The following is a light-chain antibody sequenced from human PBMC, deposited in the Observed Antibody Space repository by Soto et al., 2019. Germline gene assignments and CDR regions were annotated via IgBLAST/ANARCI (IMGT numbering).Light chain of an antibody. Sequence: DIQMTQSPSSLSASVGDRVTITCRASQSISNSLNWYQQKPGKAPNLLIYGASSLQSGVPSRFSGSGSGTEFTLTISSLQPEDFATYYCQQTYSIPSLTFGGGTKVEMK. V-gene: IGKV1-39*01. CDR2: GAS. CDR3: QQTYSIPSLT. CDR1: QSISNS. J-gene: IGKJ4*01.